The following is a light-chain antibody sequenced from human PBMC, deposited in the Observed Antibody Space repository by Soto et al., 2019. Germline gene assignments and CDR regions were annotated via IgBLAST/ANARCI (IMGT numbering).Light chain of an antibody. CDR2: AAS. V-gene: IGKV1-39*01. CDR3: HQWYSTPRT. Sequence: DIQMTQSPSSLSASVGDRVTITCRASQSISSYLNWYQQKPGKAPKLLIYAASSLQSGVPARFHGSGSGTDFTLQVSSLQPNDFARYYCHQWYSTPRTFGQGTKVEIK. CDR1: QSISSY. J-gene: IGKJ1*01.